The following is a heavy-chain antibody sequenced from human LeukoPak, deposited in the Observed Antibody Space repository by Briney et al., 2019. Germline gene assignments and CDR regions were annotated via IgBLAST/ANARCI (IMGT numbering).Heavy chain of an antibody. J-gene: IGHJ4*02. CDR2: FSGSGGST. CDR3: ARGEVHYYGSGSDY. CDR1: GFIFSNYA. V-gene: IGHV3-23*01. D-gene: IGHD3-10*01. Sequence: GGSLRLSCAASGFIFSNYAMSWVRQAPGKGLQWVSAFSGSGGSTYYADSVKGRFTISRHNAKNSLYLQMNSLRAEDTAVYYCARGEVHYYGSGSDYWGQGTLVTVSS.